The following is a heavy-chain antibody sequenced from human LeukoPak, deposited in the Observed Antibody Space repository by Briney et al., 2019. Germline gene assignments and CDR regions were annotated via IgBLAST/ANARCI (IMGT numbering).Heavy chain of an antibody. CDR2: ISAYNGNT. CDR1: GYTFTSYG. V-gene: IGHV1-18*01. D-gene: IGHD2-2*01. J-gene: IGHJ4*02. CDR3: AGGYQGDY. Sequence: APVKVSCKASGYTFTSYGISWVRQAPGQGLEWMGWISAYNGNTNYAQKFQGRVTMTEDTSTDTAYMELSSLRSEDTAVYYCAGGYQGDYWGQGTLVTVSS.